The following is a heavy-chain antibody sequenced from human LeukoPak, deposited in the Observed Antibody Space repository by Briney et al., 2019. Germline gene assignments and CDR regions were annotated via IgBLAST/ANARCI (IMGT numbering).Heavy chain of an antibody. CDR1: GYTFTSYG. CDR3: ARSQLGYCSSTSCYSDWFDP. V-gene: IGHV1-18*01. D-gene: IGHD2-2*01. Sequence: GASVKVSCKASGYTFTSYGISWVRQAPGQGLEWMGWISAYNGNTNYAQKLQGRVTMTTDTSTSTAYMELRSLRSDDTAVYYCARSQLGYCSSTSCYSDWFDPWGQGTLVTVSS. CDR2: ISAYNGNT. J-gene: IGHJ5*02.